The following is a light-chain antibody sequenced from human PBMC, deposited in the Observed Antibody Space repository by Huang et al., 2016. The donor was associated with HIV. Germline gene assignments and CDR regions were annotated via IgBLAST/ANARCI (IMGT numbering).Light chain of an antibody. Sequence: DIVMTQSSLSLPVTPGQPASISCRSSQNLLYSSGHNRLYWYLQKPGRSPQLLVFLGANRASVVPDRFTGSGSGTNFTLEISRVEAEDAGTYYSMQGLQPPPTFGQGTKLEI. V-gene: IGKV2-28*01. CDR2: LGA. CDR1: QNLLYSSGHNR. CDR3: MQGLQPPPT. J-gene: IGKJ2*01.